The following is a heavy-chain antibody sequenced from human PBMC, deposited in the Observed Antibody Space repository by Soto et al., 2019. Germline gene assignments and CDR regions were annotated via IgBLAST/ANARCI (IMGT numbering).Heavy chain of an antibody. J-gene: IGHJ4*02. CDR1: LFIVSDNY. CDR2: IYSGGGT. V-gene: IGHV3-66*01. D-gene: IGHD4-17*01. CDR3: ATRMTTAPY. Sequence: EVRLVQSGGGLVQPGGSLRLSCAASLFIVSDNYMSWVLQSPGKGLEWVSLIYSGGGTDYAESVKCRFTISRDNSKKTLYLQMNSLKAEDTGLYYCATRMTTAPYWGQGTVVTVSS.